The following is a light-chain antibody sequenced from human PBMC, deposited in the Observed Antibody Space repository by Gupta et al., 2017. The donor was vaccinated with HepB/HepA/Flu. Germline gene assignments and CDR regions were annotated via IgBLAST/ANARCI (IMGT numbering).Light chain of an antibody. V-gene: IGKV1-17*01. CDR2: AAS. Sequence: DLPMTQSPSSLSASVGDRVTITCRASQGIRNALGWYQQKPGKAPKRRIYAASSLHSGVPERYSGSASGTECTRTISRLQPEEFATEVWLQHKTDPFTFGPGTKVDLK. CDR3: LQHKTDPFT. CDR1: QGIRNA. J-gene: IGKJ3*01.